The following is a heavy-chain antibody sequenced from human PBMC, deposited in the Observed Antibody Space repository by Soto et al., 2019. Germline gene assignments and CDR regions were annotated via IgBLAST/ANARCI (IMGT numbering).Heavy chain of an antibody. CDR1: GFTFSSYG. J-gene: IGHJ3*02. D-gene: IGHD3-22*01. CDR3: ARPHSSGYYSDAFEI. CDR2: IWYDGSNK. Sequence: QVQLVESGGGVVQPGRSLRLSCAASGFTFSSYGMHWVRQAPGKGLEWVAVIWYDGSNKYYADSVKGRFTISRDNSKNTLYLQMNSLRAEDTAVYYCARPHSSGYYSDAFEIWGQGTMVTVSS. V-gene: IGHV3-33*01.